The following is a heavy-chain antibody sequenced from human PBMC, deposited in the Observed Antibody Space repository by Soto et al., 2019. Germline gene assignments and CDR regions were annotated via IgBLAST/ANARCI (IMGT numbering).Heavy chain of an antibody. CDR1: GGSISSSNW. CDR3: ARGRGYYDSSGYYQSLDY. V-gene: IGHV4-4*02. CDR2: IYHSGNT. J-gene: IGHJ4*02. D-gene: IGHD3-22*01. Sequence: QVQLQESGPGLVKPSGTLSLTCAVSGGSISSSNWWSWVRQPPGKGLEWIGEIYHSGNTNYNPSLKSRVTISVDKSKNQFSLKLSSVTAADTAVYYCARGRGYYDSSGYYQSLDYWGQGTLVTVSS.